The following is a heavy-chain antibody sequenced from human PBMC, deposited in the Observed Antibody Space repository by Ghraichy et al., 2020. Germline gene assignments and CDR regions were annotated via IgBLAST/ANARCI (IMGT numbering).Heavy chain of an antibody. J-gene: IGHJ3*02. V-gene: IGHV4-59*08. CDR2: IYYSGST. CDR1: GGSISDYY. D-gene: IGHD1-26*01. Sequence: ESLNISCTVSGGSISDYYWSWIRQPPGKGLEWIGFIYYSGSTDSNPSLKSRVTISIDTSKNQFSLRLRSVSAADTAVYYCARHYAGAQLGAPNAFDIWGQGTVVTVSS. CDR3: ARHYAGAQLGAPNAFDI.